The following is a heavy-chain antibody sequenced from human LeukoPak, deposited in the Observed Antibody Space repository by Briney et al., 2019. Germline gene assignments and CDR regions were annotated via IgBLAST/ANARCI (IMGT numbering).Heavy chain of an antibody. CDR3: AAVYSGSYYGDY. CDR1: GFTFTSSA. J-gene: IGHJ4*02. CDR2: IVVGSGNT. D-gene: IGHD1-26*01. V-gene: IGHV1-58*01. Sequence: TSVKVSCEASGFTFTSSAVQWVRQARGQRLEWIGWIVVGSGNTNYAQKFQERVTITRDMSTSTAYMELSSLRSEDTAVYYCAAVYSGSYYGDYWGQGTLVTVSS.